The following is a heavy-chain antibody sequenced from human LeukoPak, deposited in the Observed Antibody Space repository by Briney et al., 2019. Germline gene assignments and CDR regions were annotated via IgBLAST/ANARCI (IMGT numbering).Heavy chain of an antibody. D-gene: IGHD1-14*01. Sequence: SQTLSLTCTVSGGSISSGDYYWNWIRQPPGKGLEWIGHIYYSGSTYYNPPLKSRVTISVDTSKNQFSLKLSSVTAADTAVYFCARETGLYYFDYWGQGTRVTVSS. CDR3: ARETGLYYFDY. V-gene: IGHV4-30-4*01. CDR1: GGSISSGDYY. CDR2: IYYSGST. J-gene: IGHJ4*02.